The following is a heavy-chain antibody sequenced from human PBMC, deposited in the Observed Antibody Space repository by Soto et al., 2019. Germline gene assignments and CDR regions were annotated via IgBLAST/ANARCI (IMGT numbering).Heavy chain of an antibody. D-gene: IGHD6-6*01. CDR1: GFTFSSYG. CDR3: TRGSIAAIAYYFDS. Sequence: QVQLVESGGGVVQPGRSLRVSCAASGFTFSSYGMHWVRQAPGKGLEWVAVISYDGSSKFYADVAKGRFTISRDNSKNTLNLQVNSLTAEDTAVYYCTRGSIAAIAYYFDSWGQGTLVTVSS. J-gene: IGHJ4*02. V-gene: IGHV3-30*03. CDR2: ISYDGSSK.